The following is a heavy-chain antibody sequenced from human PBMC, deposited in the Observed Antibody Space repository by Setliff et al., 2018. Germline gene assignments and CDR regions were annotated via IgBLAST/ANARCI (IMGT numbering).Heavy chain of an antibody. CDR1: GFTFNYYW. Sequence: GGSLRLSCEASGFTFNYYWMHWVRQAPGKGLVWVSRINSDGSDSSASYADSVKGRFTISRDYAKKTLYLQMNSLRVEDTAVYYCARPGGYSDRWYYDALDIWGQGTMVTVSS. J-gene: IGHJ3*02. CDR3: ARPGGYSDRWYYDALDI. D-gene: IGHD6-13*01. CDR2: INSDGSDSSA. V-gene: IGHV3-74*01.